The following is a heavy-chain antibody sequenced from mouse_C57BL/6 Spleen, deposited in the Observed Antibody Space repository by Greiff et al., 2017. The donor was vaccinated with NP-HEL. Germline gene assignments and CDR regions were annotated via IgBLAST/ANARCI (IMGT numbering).Heavy chain of an antibody. D-gene: IGHD2-5*01. CDR3: ARLYSNYVGAMDY. Sequence: QVQLQQPGAELVMPGASVKLSCKASGYTFTSSWMHWVKQRPGQGLEWIGEIDPSDSYTNYNQKFKGKSTLTVDKSSSTAYMQLSSLTSEDSAVYYCARLYSNYVGAMDYWGQGTSVTVSS. CDR1: GYTFTSSW. V-gene: IGHV1-69*01. J-gene: IGHJ4*01. CDR2: IDPSDSYT.